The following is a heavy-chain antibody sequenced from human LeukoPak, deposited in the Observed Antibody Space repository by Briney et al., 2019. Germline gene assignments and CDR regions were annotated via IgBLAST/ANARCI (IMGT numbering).Heavy chain of an antibody. V-gene: IGHV1-58*01. D-gene: IGHD4-11*01. CDR1: GFTFTSSA. CDR2: IVVGSGNT. Sequence: ASVKVSCTASGFTFTSSAVQWVRQARGQRLEWIGWIVVGSGNTNYAQKFQERVTITRDMSTSTAYMELSSLRSEDTAVYYCAAGSRVTTNFDYWGQGTLVTVSS. CDR3: AAGSRVTTNFDY. J-gene: IGHJ4*02.